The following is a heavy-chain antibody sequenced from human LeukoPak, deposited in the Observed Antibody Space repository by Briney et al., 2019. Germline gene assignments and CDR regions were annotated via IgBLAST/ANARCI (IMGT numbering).Heavy chain of an antibody. V-gene: IGHV3-13*01. CDR2: IGTGGDT. Sequence: GGSLRLSCAASGFTFSAHAMHWVRQPTGKGLEWVSAIGTGGDTFYPGSVKGRFTISRDNAKNSLYLQMNSLRVEDTAFYYCAKDNRRHYTSGPNPDSLHWGQGALVTVSS. CDR1: GFTFSAHA. CDR3: AKDNRRHYTSGPNPDSLH. D-gene: IGHD6-19*01. J-gene: IGHJ4*02.